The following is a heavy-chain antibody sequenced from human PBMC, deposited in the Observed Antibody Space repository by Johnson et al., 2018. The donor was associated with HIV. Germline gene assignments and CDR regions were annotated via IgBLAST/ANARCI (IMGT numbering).Heavy chain of an antibody. CDR3: ARERFSDMLTGYHAFDV. Sequence: VQLLESGGGMVRPGRSLRLSCAASGFIFSGFGLHWVRQAPGKGLEWVASISYDGRNKYYADSVRGRITISRDNSKNTLYLQMNSLGAEDTAVYYCARERFSDMLTGYHAFDVWGQGTMVTVSS. D-gene: IGHD3-9*01. V-gene: IGHV3-30*03. J-gene: IGHJ3*01. CDR2: ISYDGRNK. CDR1: GFIFSGFG.